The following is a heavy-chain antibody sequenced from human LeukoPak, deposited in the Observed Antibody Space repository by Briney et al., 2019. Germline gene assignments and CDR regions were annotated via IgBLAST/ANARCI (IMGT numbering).Heavy chain of an antibody. J-gene: IGHJ4*02. D-gene: IGHD6-19*01. CDR3: ARAGGYSSGWYEVNVFDY. V-gene: IGHV6-1*01. Sequence: SQTLSLTCAISGDSVSSNSAAWNWIRQSPSRGLEWLGRTYYRSKWYKDYAVSVKSRITINPDTSKNQFSLQLNSVTPEDTAVYYCARAGGYSSGWYEVNVFDYWGQGTLVTVSS. CDR1: GDSVSSNSAA. CDR2: TYYRSKWYK.